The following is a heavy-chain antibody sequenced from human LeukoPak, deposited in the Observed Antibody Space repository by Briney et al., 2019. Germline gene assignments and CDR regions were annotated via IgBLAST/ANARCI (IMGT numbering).Heavy chain of an antibody. J-gene: IGHJ4*02. CDR3: ARDNSSSCREN. V-gene: IGHV1-18*04. CDR2: INGYNGNT. D-gene: IGHD6-6*01. CDR1: GYSFTSYG. Sequence: ASVKVSCKTSGYSFTSYGTSWMRQAAGQGLEWVGWINGYNGNTNYAQKFQGRVTMTIDTSMSTVWMELSGVTSDDTAVYYWARDNSSSCRENWGQGTLVTVSS.